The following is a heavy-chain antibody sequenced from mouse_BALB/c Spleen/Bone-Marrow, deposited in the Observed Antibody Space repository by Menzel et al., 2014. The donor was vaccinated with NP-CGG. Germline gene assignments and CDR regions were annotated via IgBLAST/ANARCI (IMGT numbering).Heavy chain of an antibody. CDR1: GFSLTSYG. J-gene: IGHJ4*01. CDR3: ARDRSYYGMDY. CDR2: IWAGGST. Sequence: QVQLQQSGPGLVAPSQRLSITCTVSGFSLTSYGVHWVRQPPGKGLEWLGVIWAGGSTNYNSALMSRLSISKDNSKSQVFLKMNSLHTDDTAMYYCARDRSYYGMDYWGQGTSVTVSS. V-gene: IGHV2-9*02.